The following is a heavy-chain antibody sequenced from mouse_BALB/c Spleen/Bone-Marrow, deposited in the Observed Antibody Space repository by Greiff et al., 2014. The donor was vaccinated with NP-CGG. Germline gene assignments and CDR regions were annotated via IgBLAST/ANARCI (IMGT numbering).Heavy chain of an antibody. J-gene: IGHJ1*01. Sequence: VQLQQSGAELVKPGASVKLSCTASGFNIKDTFMHWVKQRPEQGLEWIGRIDPANGDTKYDPKFQGKATITADTSSNTAYLQLSCLTSEDTAVYYCTKPSFYYGSSYWYFDVWGAGTTVTVSS. D-gene: IGHD1-1*01. V-gene: IGHV14-3*02. CDR2: IDPANGDT. CDR3: TKPSFYYGSSYWYFDV. CDR1: GFNIKDTF.